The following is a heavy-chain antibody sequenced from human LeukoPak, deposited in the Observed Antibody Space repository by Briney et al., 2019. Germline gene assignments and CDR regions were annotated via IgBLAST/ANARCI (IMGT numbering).Heavy chain of an antibody. V-gene: IGHV3-74*01. CDR2: ICPDGTVT. J-gene: IGHJ4*02. CDR1: GFPFSTYC. Sequence: GGSLRLSCAASGFPFSTYCMHWVRQAPGKGPMWVSRICPDGTVTNYADSVKARFIISRDNARNTVYLQMNSLRVEDTAVYYCVRDFRSADYWGQGTLVTVSS. CDR3: VRDFRSADY.